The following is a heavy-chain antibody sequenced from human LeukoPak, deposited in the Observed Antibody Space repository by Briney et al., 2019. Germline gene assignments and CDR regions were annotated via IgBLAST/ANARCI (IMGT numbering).Heavy chain of an antibody. V-gene: IGHV4-4*07. CDR2: IYTSGST. Sequence: SETLSLTCTVSGGSISSYYWSWIRQPAGKGLEWIGRIYTSGSTNYNPSLKSRVTISVDTSKNQFSLKLSSVTAADTAVYYCARDRGRGGDLGNWFDPWGQGTLVTVSS. D-gene: IGHD3-10*01. CDR1: GGSISSYY. J-gene: IGHJ5*02. CDR3: ARDRGRGGDLGNWFDP.